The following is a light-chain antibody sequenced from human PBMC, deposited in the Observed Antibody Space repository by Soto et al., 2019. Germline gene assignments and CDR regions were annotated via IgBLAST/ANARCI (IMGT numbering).Light chain of an antibody. J-gene: IGKJ4*01. Sequence: EVVLTQSPGTLSLSPGERATLSCRASQNIGTALAWYQQKPGQAPRLLIYTVSSRVTGIPDRFSGCGSGTDFTLTISRLEPDDIAVYYCQRFGSSFPFGGGTKVEIK. CDR2: TVS. CDR1: QNIGTA. V-gene: IGKV3-20*01. CDR3: QRFGSSFP.